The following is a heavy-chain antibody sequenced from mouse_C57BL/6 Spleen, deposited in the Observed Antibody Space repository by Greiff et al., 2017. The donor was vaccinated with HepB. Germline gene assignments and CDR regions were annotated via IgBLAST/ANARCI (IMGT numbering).Heavy chain of an antibody. Sequence: EVKLVESGGGLVKPGGSLKLSCAASGFTFSDYGMHWVRQAPEKGLEWVAYISSGSSTIYYADTVKGRFTISRDNAKNTLFLQMTSLRSEDTAMYYCARREDGNYYFDYWGQGTTLTVSS. V-gene: IGHV5-17*01. CDR1: GFTFSDYG. CDR2: ISSGSSTI. CDR3: ARREDGNYYFDY. J-gene: IGHJ2*01. D-gene: IGHD2-1*01.